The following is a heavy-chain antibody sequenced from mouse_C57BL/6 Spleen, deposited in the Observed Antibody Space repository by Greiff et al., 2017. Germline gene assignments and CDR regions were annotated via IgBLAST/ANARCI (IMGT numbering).Heavy chain of an antibody. CDR2: ISDGGSYT. J-gene: IGHJ4*01. CDR1: GFTFSSYA. D-gene: IGHD2-4*01. V-gene: IGHV5-4*01. Sequence: EVKLMESGGGLVKPGGSLKLSCAASGFTFSSYAMSWVRQTPEKRLEWVATISDGGSYTYYPDNVKGRFTISRDNAKNNLYLQMSHLKSEDTAMYYCARDKGYDYDVEAMDYWGQGTSVTVSS. CDR3: ARDKGYDYDVEAMDY.